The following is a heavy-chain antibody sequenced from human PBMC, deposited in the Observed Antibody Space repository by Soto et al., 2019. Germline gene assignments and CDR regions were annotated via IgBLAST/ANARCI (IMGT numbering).Heavy chain of an antibody. J-gene: IGHJ6*02. V-gene: IGHV1-8*01. CDR2: MNPNSGNT. CDR1: GYTLTSYD. CDR3: ARVGVRGAAKYYGMDV. D-gene: IGHD3-10*01. Sequence: ASVKVSCKASGYTLTSYDINWVRQATGQGLEWMGWMNPNSGNTGHAQKFQGRVTMTRNTSISTAYMELSSLRSEDTAVYYCARVGVRGAAKYYGMDVWGQGTTVTVSS.